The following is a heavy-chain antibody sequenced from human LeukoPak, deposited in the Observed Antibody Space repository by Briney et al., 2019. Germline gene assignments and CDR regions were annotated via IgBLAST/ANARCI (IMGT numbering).Heavy chain of an antibody. CDR3: ARARGGYDLDY. CDR1: GFTFSSYW. D-gene: IGHD5-12*01. J-gene: IGHJ4*02. Sequence: GGSLRLSCAASGFTFSSYWMSWVRQAPGKGLEWVANIKQDGGEKYYVESVKGRFTISRDNVKNSLYLEMNSLRVEDTAVYYCARARGGYDLDYWGQGTLVTVSS. V-gene: IGHV3-7*01. CDR2: IKQDGGEK.